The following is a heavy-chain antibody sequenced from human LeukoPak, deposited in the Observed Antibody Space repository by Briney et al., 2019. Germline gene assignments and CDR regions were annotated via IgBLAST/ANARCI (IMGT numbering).Heavy chain of an antibody. V-gene: IGHV3-11*01. CDR3: ARLFGSGTYLFDY. Sequence: GGSLRLSCAASGFTFSDYYMSWIRHAPGMGLEWLSCISSSGSTIYYADSVKGRSTISRDNARNSLYLQMNSLRAEDTAVYYCARLFGSGTYLFDYWGQGTLVTVSS. CDR2: ISSSGSTI. J-gene: IGHJ4*02. D-gene: IGHD3-10*01. CDR1: GFTFSDYY.